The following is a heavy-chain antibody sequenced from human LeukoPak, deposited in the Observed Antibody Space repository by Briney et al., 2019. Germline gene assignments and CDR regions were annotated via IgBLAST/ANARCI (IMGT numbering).Heavy chain of an antibody. CDR1: GGSFSGYY. Sequence: SETLSLTCAVYGGSFSGYYWSWIRQPPGKGLEWIGYIYYSGSTNYNPSLKSRVTISVDTSKNQFSLNLISVTAADTAVYYSASVITPGGYSYVFAYGGRGTLVPVSS. J-gene: IGHJ4*02. V-gene: IGHV4-34*11. CDR2: IYYSGST. CDR3: ASVITPGGYSYVFAY. D-gene: IGHD5-18*01.